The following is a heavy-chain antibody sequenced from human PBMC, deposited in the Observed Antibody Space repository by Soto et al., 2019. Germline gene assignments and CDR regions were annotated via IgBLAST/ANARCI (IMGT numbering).Heavy chain of an antibody. CDR3: ARGYGDYVFWFDP. Sequence: EVQLVESGGGLVKPGGSLRLSCAASGFTFSSYSMNWVRQAPGKGLEWVSSISSSSSYIYYADSVKGRFTISRDNAKNSLYLQMNSLRAEDTAVYYCARGYGDYVFWFDPWGQGTLVTVSS. CDR2: ISSSSSYI. CDR1: GFTFSSYS. J-gene: IGHJ5*02. D-gene: IGHD4-17*01. V-gene: IGHV3-21*01.